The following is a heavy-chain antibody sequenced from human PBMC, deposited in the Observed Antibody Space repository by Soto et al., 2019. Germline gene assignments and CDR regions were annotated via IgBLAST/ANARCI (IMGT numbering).Heavy chain of an antibody. CDR1: GYTFTSCA. D-gene: IGHD2-2*02. J-gene: IGHJ3*02. CDR2: INAGNGNT. CDR3: ARGLYCSSTSCYRYSDAFDT. V-gene: IGHV1-3*01. Sequence: ASVKVSCKASGYTFTSCAMHWVRQARGQRLEWMGWINAGNGNTKYSQKFQGRVTITRDTSASTAYMELSSLRSEDTAVYYCARGLYCSSTSCYRYSDAFDTWGQGTMVTVSS.